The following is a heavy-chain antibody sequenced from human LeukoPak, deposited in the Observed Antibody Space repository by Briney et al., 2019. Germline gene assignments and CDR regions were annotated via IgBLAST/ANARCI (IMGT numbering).Heavy chain of an antibody. V-gene: IGHV3-30*18. CDR1: GGTFSSYG. CDR3: AKSSEIFGVVIIGYFDY. J-gene: IGHJ4*02. Sequence: SCKASGGTFSSYGMHWVRQAPGKGLEWVAVISYDGSNKYYADSVKGRFTISRDNSKNTLYLQMNSLRAEDTAVYYCAKSSEIFGVVIIGYFDYWGQGTLVTVSS. D-gene: IGHD3-3*01. CDR2: ISYDGSNK.